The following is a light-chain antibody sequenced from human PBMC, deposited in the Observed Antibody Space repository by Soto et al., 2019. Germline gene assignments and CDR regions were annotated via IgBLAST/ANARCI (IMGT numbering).Light chain of an antibody. Sequence: DIVMTQSPDSLAVSLGERATINCKSSQSLLSSANNKNYLAWYQQKSGQPPKLLIYGASTRQSGVPDRISGSGSGTDFPRTISSLQAEDVAIYSCQQYYSGPITFGGGTKVEIK. CDR1: QSLLSSANNKNY. J-gene: IGKJ4*01. CDR3: QQYYSGPIT. V-gene: IGKV4-1*01. CDR2: GAS.